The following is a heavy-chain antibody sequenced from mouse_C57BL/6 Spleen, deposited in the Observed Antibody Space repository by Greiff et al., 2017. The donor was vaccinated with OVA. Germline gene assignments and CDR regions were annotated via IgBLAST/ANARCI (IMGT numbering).Heavy chain of an antibody. Sequence: EVKLMESGPGLVKPSQSLSLTCSVTGYSITSGYYWNWIRQFPGNKLEWMGYISYDGSNNYNPSLKNRISITRDTPKNQFFLKLNSVTTEDTATYYCARRDSSGYGDYWGQGTTLTVSS. V-gene: IGHV3-6*01. D-gene: IGHD3-2*02. CDR2: ISYDGSN. J-gene: IGHJ2*01. CDR1: GYSITSGYY. CDR3: ARRDSSGYGDY.